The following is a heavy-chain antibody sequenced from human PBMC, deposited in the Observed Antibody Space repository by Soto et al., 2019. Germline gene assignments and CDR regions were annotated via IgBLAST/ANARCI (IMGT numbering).Heavy chain of an antibody. J-gene: IGHJ4*02. CDR3: ARVTYYSGPYDY. CDR1: GFTFSRYG. D-gene: IGHD2-15*01. V-gene: IGHV3-23*01. CDR2: ISDGGDST. Sequence: QPGGSLRLSCAASGFTFSRYGMAWVRQAAGKGLEWVSGISDGGDSTQYADSVKGRFTISRDNSKNTLYLQLDRLRAEDTAIYYCARVTYYSGPYDYWGQGALVTVYS.